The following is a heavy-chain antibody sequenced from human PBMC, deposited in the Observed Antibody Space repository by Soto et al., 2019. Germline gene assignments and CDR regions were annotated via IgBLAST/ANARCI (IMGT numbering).Heavy chain of an antibody. CDR2: LNAGNDNT. V-gene: IGHV1-3*01. Sequence: QVQLVQSGAAVKNPGASVKVSCKASEYTFTTYVMHWVRQAPGQRLEWMGWLNAGNDNTEYSQKLQGRVTITRDTSASTVYMELSSLSSEDTAVYYCARVGQNYYGMDVWGQGTTVTVSS. CDR1: EYTFTTYV. D-gene: IGHD3-3*01. J-gene: IGHJ6*02. CDR3: ARVGQNYYGMDV.